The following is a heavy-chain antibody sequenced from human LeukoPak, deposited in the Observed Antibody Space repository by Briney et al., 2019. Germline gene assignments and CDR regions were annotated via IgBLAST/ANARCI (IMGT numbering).Heavy chain of an antibody. CDR3: AKDDGDGYYYGMDV. CDR2: ISGSGGST. J-gene: IGHJ6*02. CDR1: GFTFSSYA. D-gene: IGHD4-17*01. Sequence: GGSLRLSCAASGFTFSSYAMSWVRQAPGKGLEWVSAISGSGGSTYYADSVKGRFTISRDNSKNTLYLQMNSLRAEDTAVYYCAKDDGDGYYYGMDVWGQGTTVTVSS. V-gene: IGHV3-23*01.